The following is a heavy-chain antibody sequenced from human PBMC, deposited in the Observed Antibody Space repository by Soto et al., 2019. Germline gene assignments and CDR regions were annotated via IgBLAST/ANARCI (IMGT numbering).Heavy chain of an antibody. J-gene: IGHJ4*02. CDR2: MTPDNGNT. CDR1: GYTFTSYD. V-gene: IGHV1-8*01. CDR3: TRVLDY. Sequence: QVQLVQSGAEVKRPGASVKVSCKASGYTFTSYDINWVRQAPGQGLEWMGWMTPDNGNTGFAQKFQGSVPLTSKTSIRTAYMALTSLTSEDTAVYYCTRVLDYWGQGTLVTVSS.